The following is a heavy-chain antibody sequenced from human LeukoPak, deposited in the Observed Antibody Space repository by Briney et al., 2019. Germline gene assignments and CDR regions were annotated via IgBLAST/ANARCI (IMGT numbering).Heavy chain of an antibody. CDR1: GYTFTGYY. CDR2: INAGNGNT. D-gene: IGHD3-22*01. CDR3: ARGDYYDSSGYPLDY. J-gene: IGHJ4*02. Sequence: GASVKVSCKASGYTFTGYYMHWVRQAPGQGLEWMGWINAGNGNTKYSQEFQGRVTITRDTSASTAYMELSSLRSEDMAVYYCARGDYYDSSGYPLDYWGQGTLVTVSS. V-gene: IGHV1-3*03.